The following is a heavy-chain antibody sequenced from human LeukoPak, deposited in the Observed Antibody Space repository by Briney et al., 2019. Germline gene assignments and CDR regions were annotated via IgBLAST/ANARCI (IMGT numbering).Heavy chain of an antibody. CDR1: GFTFSTHP. Sequence: PGGSLRLSCVASGFTFSTHPMIWVRLAPGKGLEWVSAIGGSDGSTYYADSVKGRFTISRDNSKDTLYLQMNSLRAEDTAVYYCAKRDSSGSYPYYFDYWGQGTLVTVSS. J-gene: IGHJ4*02. V-gene: IGHV3-23*01. CDR2: IGGSDGST. CDR3: AKRDSSGSYPYYFDY. D-gene: IGHD3-22*01.